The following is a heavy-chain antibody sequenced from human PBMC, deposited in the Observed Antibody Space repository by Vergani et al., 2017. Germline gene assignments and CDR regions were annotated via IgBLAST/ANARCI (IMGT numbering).Heavy chain of an antibody. D-gene: IGHD1-14*01. CDR1: GYTFTGYY. J-gene: IGHJ6*02. CDR2: INPNRGRT. Sequence: QVQLVQSGAEVKKPGSSVKVSCKASGYTFTGYYMHWVRQAPGQGLEWMGWINPNRGRTNYAQKFQGRVTMTRDTSISTAYMELSRLRSDDTAVYYCASCVPGYYYYGMDVWGQGTTVTVSS. V-gene: IGHV1-2*02. CDR3: ASCVPGYYYYGMDV.